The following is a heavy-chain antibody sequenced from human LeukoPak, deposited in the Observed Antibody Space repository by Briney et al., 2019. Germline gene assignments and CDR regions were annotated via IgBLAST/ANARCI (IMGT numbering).Heavy chain of an antibody. Sequence: PGGSLRLSCSASGFTFITYGMHWVRQAPGKGLEWVAVISYDGSNKYYADSVKGRFTISRDNSKNTLYLQMNSLRGEDTAVYYCAKDLSTGTYGGYYFDYWGQGTLVTVSS. CDR1: GFTFITYG. CDR2: ISYDGSNK. CDR3: AKDLSTGTYGGYYFDY. V-gene: IGHV3-30*18. J-gene: IGHJ4*02. D-gene: IGHD1-1*01.